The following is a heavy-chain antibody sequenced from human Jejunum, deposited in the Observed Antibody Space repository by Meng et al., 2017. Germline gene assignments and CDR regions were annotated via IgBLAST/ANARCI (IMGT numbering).Heavy chain of an antibody. Sequence: GGSLRLSCAASGFTFSSYDMSWVRQAPGKGLEWVSVISGSGGSTYYTDSVKGRFTISRDNSKNTLYLQMNSLRAEDTAVYCCAKKACESTSCYRWYYWGQGTLVTVSS. CDR3: AKKACESTSCYRWYY. D-gene: IGHD2-2*02. J-gene: IGHJ4*02. CDR1: GFTFSSYD. V-gene: IGHV3-23*01. CDR2: ISGSGGST.